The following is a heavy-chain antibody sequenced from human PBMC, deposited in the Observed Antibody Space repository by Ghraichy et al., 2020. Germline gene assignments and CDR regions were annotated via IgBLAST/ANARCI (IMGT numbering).Heavy chain of an antibody. CDR1: GFSFSAYW. CDR3: VRGDYFESSGYFIDAFDV. J-gene: IGHJ3*01. V-gene: IGHV3-7*03. D-gene: IGHD3-22*01. CDR2: IKPDGSEK. Sequence: GGSLRLSCAASGFSFSAYWMSWVRQAPGKGLEWVGNIKPDGSEKFYVDSVKGRFSISRDNAKNSLSLQMNSLRAEDTAVYYCVRGDYFESSGYFIDAFDVWGQGTMVTVS.